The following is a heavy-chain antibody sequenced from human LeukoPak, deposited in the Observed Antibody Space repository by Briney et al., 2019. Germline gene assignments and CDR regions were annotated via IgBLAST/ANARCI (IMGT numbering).Heavy chain of an antibody. J-gene: IGHJ6*02. V-gene: IGHV1-2*02. CDR3: ARGEDIVVVPAAYYYYYGMDV. D-gene: IGHD2-2*01. CDR2: INPNSGGT. CDR1: GYTFTGYY. Sequence: ASVKVSCKASGYTFTGYYMHWVRQAPGQGLEWMGWINPNSGGTNYAQKFQGRVTMTRDTSISTAYMELSRLRSDDTAVYYCARGEDIVVVPAAYYYYYGMDVWGQGTLVTVSS.